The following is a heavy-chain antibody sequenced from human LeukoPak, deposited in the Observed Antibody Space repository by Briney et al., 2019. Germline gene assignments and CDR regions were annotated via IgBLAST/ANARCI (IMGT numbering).Heavy chain of an antibody. J-gene: IGHJ4*02. CDR1: GGAISSYY. V-gene: IGHV4-59*06. CDR2: IYYSGST. Sequence: SETLSLTCTVSGGAISSYYWSWIRQPPGKGLEWIGYIYYSGSTYYNPSLKSRVTISVDTSKNQFSLKLSSVTAADTAVYYCASSWQYYFDYWGQGTLVTVSS. D-gene: IGHD6-13*01. CDR3: ASSWQYYFDY.